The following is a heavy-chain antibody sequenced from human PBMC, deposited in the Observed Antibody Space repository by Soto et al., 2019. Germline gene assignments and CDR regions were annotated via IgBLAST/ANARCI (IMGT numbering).Heavy chain of an antibody. D-gene: IGHD6-13*01. J-gene: IGHJ4*02. Sequence: QVQLQESGPGLVKPSGTLSLTCAVSGGSISSSNWWSWVRQPPGKGLEWIGEIYHSGSTNYNPSLKSRVTISVDKSKNPSSLQLSSVTAADTAVDYCASDQKAAAGTVNGLDYWGQGTLVTVSS. CDR1: GGSISSSNW. CDR3: ASDQKAAAGTVNGLDY. CDR2: IYHSGST. V-gene: IGHV4-4*02.